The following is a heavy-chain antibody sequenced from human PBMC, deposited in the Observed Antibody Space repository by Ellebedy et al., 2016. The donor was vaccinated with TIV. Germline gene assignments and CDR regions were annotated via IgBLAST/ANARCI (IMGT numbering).Heavy chain of an antibody. J-gene: IGHJ4*02. CDR2: ISSSGNT. CDR1: GGSISNYY. D-gene: IGHD2-21*02. CDR3: ARESYCGGDCYSIDY. V-gene: IGHV4-4*07. Sequence: GSLRLSXTVSGGSISNYYWSWIRQPAGKGLEWIGRISSSGNTYYNPSLKSRVTMSVDTSKNQFSLELRSVTAADTAVYYCARESYCGGDCYSIDYWGRGTLVTVSS.